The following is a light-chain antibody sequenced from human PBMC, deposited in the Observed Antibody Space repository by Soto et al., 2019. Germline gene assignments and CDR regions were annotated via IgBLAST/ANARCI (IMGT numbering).Light chain of an antibody. Sequence: QSVLTQPASVSGSPGQSITISCTGTSSHVGTYNLVSWYQQYSGKAPKLMIYEVSKRPSGVSNRFSGSKSGNAASLTISGLQAEDEADYYSSSYAGTYTYVLGTGTKLTVL. CDR3: SSYAGTYTYV. J-gene: IGLJ1*01. CDR2: EVS. V-gene: IGLV2-23*02. CDR1: SSHVGTYNL.